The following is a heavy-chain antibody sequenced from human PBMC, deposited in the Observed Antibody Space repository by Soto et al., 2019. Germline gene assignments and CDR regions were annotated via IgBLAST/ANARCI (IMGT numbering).Heavy chain of an antibody. D-gene: IGHD5-18*01. CDR2: INPNSGGT. J-gene: IGHJ6*02. Sequence: ASVKVSCKASGYTFTGYYMHWVRQAPGQGLEWMGWINPNSGGTNYAQKFQGWVTMTRDTSISTAYMELSRLRSDDTAVYYCARGYSYGTPGGYGMDVWGQGTTVTVSS. CDR3: ARGYSYGTPGGYGMDV. CDR1: GYTFTGYY. V-gene: IGHV1-2*04.